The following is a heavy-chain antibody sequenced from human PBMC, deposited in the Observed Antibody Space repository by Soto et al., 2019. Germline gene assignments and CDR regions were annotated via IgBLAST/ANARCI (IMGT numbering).Heavy chain of an antibody. CDR3: ARDLGGGLIGGGYGMDV. D-gene: IGHD2-8*01. CDR1: GYTFTSYG. Sequence: QVQLVQSGAEVKKPGASVKVSCKASGYTFTSYGISWVRQAPGQGLEWMGWISAYNGNTNYAQKLQGRVTMTTDTSTSTAYMELRSMRSDDTAVYYCARDLGGGLIGGGYGMDVWGQGTTVTVSS. J-gene: IGHJ6*02. CDR2: ISAYNGNT. V-gene: IGHV1-18*01.